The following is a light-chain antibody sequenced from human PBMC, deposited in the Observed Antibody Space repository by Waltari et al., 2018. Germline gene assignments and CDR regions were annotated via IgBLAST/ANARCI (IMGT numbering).Light chain of an antibody. CDR3: QQYSEYPYT. J-gene: IGKJ2*01. V-gene: IGKV1-5*03. CDR1: QSLSGW. Sequence: DIQMTQSPFTLSASVGDRVTITCRASQSLSGWLAWYQQKPGKAPKLLIFRASSLESGVPSRFSGSGSGSEFTLSISSLQPDDFATYFCQQYSEYPYTFGQGTKLEIK. CDR2: RAS.